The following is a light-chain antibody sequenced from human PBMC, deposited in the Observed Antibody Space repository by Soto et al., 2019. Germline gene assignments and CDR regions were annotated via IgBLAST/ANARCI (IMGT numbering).Light chain of an antibody. CDR3: CSYTSSTTRV. J-gene: IGLJ1*01. CDR1: SSDVGGYNY. V-gene: IGLV2-14*01. CDR2: DVS. Sequence: QSALTQPASVSGSPGQSITISCTGTSSDVGGYNYVSWYQQHPGKAPKLMIYDVSDRPSGVSNRFSGSKSGNTASLAISGLQAVDEADYYCCSYTSSTTRVFGTGTNLTVL.